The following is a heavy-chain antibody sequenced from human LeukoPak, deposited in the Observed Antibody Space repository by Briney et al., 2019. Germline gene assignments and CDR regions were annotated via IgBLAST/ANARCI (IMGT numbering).Heavy chain of an antibody. CDR1: GGSIRGHY. J-gene: IGHJ4*02. V-gene: IGHV4-59*11. Sequence: PSETLSLTCTVSGGSIRGHYWTWIRQPPGKGLEWIGYIYDIGSTTYNPSLKSRVTISVDTSKNQFSLKLSSVTAADTAVYYCARGGVLKSVDYWGQGTLVTVSS. CDR3: ARGGVLKSVDY. D-gene: IGHD3-16*01. CDR2: IYDIGST.